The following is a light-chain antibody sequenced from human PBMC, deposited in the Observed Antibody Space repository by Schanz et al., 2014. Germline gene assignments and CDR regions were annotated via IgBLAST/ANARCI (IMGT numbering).Light chain of an antibody. CDR1: QSISNW. CDR2: RAS. CDR3: QQYNSYSWT. V-gene: IGKV1-5*03. J-gene: IGKJ1*01. Sequence: DVQMTQSPSTLSASVGDRVTITCRASQSISNWVAWYQQKPGKAPKLLIYRASTLESGVPPRFSGSGYGTEFTLTISSLQPDDFATYFCQQYNSYSWTFGQGTKVEIK.